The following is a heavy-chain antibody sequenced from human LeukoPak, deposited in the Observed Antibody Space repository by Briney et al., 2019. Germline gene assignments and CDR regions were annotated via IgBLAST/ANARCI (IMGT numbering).Heavy chain of an antibody. CDR1: GFIFSNYG. V-gene: IGHV3-33*01. CDR3: ARDPARSFDI. CDR2: IWSDGSNT. J-gene: IGHJ3*02. Sequence: PGGSLRLSCAASGFIFSNYGMHWVRQAPGKGLEWVAVIWSDGSNTYYADSVKGRFTISRDTSKNTLYLQMNSLRAEDTAVYYCARDPARSFDIWGQGTMVTVSS. D-gene: IGHD2-2*01.